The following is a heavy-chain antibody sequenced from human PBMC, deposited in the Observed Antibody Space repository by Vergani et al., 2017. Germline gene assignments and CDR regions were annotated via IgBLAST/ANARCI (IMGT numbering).Heavy chain of an antibody. D-gene: IGHD1-1*01. CDR2: IFYSGST. Sequence: QVQLQESAPGLVKPPQTLPLTCTVSGDSMNSDDFYGSWIRQPPGKGLEWIGNIFYSGSTYYNPSLKRRLTLSVALSKNLFSLKLNSVTAADSAVYYCARFKSHDIDYWGQGTLVTVSS. CDR1: GDSMNSDDFY. J-gene: IGHJ4*02. CDR3: ARFKSHDIDY. V-gene: IGHV4-30-4*01.